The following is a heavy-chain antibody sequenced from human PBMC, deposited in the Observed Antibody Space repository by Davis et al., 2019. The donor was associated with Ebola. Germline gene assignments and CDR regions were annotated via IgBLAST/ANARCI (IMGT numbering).Heavy chain of an antibody. V-gene: IGHV1-69*13. D-gene: IGHD2-15*01. CDR2: IIPVFRTA. J-gene: IGHJ4*02. CDR1: GDTLSSYA. CDR3: ARLGPQRYCSGGGCHGYLDY. Sequence: SVKVSCKAVGDTLSSYAMTWVRQAPGQGLEWMGGIIPVFRTANYAQKFQGRVTITADESTRTAYMELNGLKSEDTAVYYCARLGPQRYCSGGGCHGYLDYWGQGTLVTVSS.